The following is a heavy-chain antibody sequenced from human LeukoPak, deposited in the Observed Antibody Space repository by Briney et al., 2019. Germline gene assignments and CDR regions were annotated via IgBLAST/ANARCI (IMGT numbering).Heavy chain of an antibody. V-gene: IGHV3-30*02. J-gene: IGHJ5*02. D-gene: IGHD3-22*01. CDR1: GFTFSSYG. CDR2: IRYDGSNK. CDR3: ARAMYYYDSSGYPT. Sequence: GGSLRLSCAASGFTFSSYGMHWVRQAPGKGLEWVAFIRYDGSNKYYADSVKGRFTISRDNSKNTLYLQMNSLRAEDTAVYYCARAMYYYDSSGYPTWGQGTLVTVSS.